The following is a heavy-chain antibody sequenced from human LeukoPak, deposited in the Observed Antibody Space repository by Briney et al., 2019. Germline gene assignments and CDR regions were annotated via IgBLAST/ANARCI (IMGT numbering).Heavy chain of an antibody. D-gene: IGHD3-10*01. CDR3: ARDKKIRKASGSYSYYYYYMDV. CDR2: IYYSGST. J-gene: IGHJ6*03. CDR1: GGSISSYY. Sequence: SETLSLTCTVSGGSISSYYWSWIRQPPGKGLEWIGYIYYSGSTNYNPSLKSRVTISVDTSKNQFSLKLSSVTAADTAVYYCARDKKIRKASGSYSYYYYYMDVWGKGTTVTVSS. V-gene: IGHV4-59*01.